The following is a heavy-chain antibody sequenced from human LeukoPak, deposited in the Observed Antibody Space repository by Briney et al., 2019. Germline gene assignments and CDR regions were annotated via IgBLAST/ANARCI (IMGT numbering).Heavy chain of an antibody. Sequence: SETLSLICTVSGGSISSYYWSWIRQPPGKGLEWIGYIYYSGSTNYNPSLKSRVTISVDTSKNQFSLKLSSVTAADTAVYYCARLYSSSWAWGAFDIWGQGTMVTVSS. V-gene: IGHV4-59*01. J-gene: IGHJ3*02. CDR3: ARLYSSSWAWGAFDI. CDR1: GGSISSYY. CDR2: IYYSGST. D-gene: IGHD6-13*01.